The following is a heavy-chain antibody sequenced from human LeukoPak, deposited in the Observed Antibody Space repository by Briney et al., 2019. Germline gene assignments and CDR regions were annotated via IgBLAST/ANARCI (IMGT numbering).Heavy chain of an antibody. CDR2: ITTGGGLK. Sequence: GGSLRLSCVASGFNFRSYAMRWFRQAPGKGLEYVSSITTGGGLKFYANSVRGRFTISRDNSKNTLYLQMDSLTVEDTAVYYCVRQLVPSANAVDVWGQGTTVIVSS. CDR3: VRQLVPSANAVDV. D-gene: IGHD5-24*01. J-gene: IGHJ6*02. V-gene: IGHV3-23*01. CDR1: GFNFRSYA.